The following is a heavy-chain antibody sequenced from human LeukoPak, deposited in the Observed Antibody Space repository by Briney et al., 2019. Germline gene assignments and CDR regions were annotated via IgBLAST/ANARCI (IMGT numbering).Heavy chain of an antibody. J-gene: IGHJ6*02. Sequence: SETLSLTCTVSGGSISSYYWSWIRQPPGKGLEWIGYIYYSGSTNYNPSLKSRVTISVDTSKNQFSLKLSSVTAADTAVYYCARGRVAARSSTQLAKFITYYCYGMDVWGQGTTVTVSS. V-gene: IGHV4-59*12. CDR2: IYYSGST. D-gene: IGHD6-6*01. CDR3: ARGRVAARSSTQLAKFITYYCYGMDV. CDR1: GGSISSYY.